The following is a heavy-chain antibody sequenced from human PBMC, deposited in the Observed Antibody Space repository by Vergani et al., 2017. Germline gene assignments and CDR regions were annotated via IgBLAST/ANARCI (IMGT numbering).Heavy chain of an antibody. J-gene: IGHJ6*02. CDR1: GGTFSSYA. Sequence: QVQLVQSGAEVKKPGSSVKVSCKASGGTFSSYAISWVRQAPGQGLEWMGRIIPIFGTANYAQKFQGRVTITADESTSTAYMELSSLRSEDTAVYYCAGGGPDFSSTSCPRYYYYGMDVWGQGTTVTVSS. CDR2: IIPIFGTA. V-gene: IGHV1-69*18. CDR3: AGGGPDFSSTSCPRYYYYGMDV. D-gene: IGHD2-2*01.